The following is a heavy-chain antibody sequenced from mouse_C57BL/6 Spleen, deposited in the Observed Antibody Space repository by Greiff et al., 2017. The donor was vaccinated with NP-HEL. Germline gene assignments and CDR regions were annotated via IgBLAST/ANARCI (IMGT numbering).Heavy chain of an antibody. CDR3: ARAQTGSYYFDY. CDR1: GFTFSSYA. CDR2: ISDGGSYT. J-gene: IGHJ2*01. V-gene: IGHV5-4*03. Sequence: EVKLVESGGGLVKPGGSLKLSCAASGFTFSSYAMSWVRQTPEKRLEWVATISDGGSYTYYPDNVKGRFTISRDNAKNNLYLQMSHLKSEDTAMYYCARAQTGSYYFDYWGQGTTLTVSS. D-gene: IGHD4-1*01.